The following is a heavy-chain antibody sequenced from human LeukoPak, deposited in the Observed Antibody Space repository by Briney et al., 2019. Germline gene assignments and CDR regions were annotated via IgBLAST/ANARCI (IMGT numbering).Heavy chain of an antibody. CDR1: GGSISSYY. J-gene: IGHJ6*03. D-gene: IGHD6-6*01. Sequence: PSETLSLTCTVSGGSISSYYWGWIRQPPGKGLEWIGSLYHSGSTYYNPSLKSRVTISIDTSKNQFSLKLSSVTAADTAVYYCASSHIFTVDSSSSGQNYYYYYMDVWGKGTTVTVSS. CDR3: ASSHIFTVDSSSSGQNYYYYYMDV. V-gene: IGHV4-38-2*02. CDR2: LYHSGST.